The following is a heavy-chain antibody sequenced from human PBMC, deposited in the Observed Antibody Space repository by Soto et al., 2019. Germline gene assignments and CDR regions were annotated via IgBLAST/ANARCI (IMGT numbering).Heavy chain of an antibody. Sequence: SVPTLVNPTQTLTLTCTFSGFSRSTSGLGVGWIRQPPGKALEWLALIYWNDDKRYSPSLKSRLTITKDTSRNQVVLTMTNMDPVDTATYHCAHDSYDASGYYPHDAFDIWGQGTMVTVSS. CDR1: GFSRSTSGLG. V-gene: IGHV2-5*01. CDR2: IYWNDDK. CDR3: AHDSYDASGYYPHDAFDI. D-gene: IGHD3-22*01. J-gene: IGHJ3*02.